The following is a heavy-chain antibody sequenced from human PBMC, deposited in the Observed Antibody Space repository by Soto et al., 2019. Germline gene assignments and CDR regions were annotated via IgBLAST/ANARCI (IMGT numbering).Heavy chain of an antibody. D-gene: IGHD1-26*01. CDR2: IYHSGST. V-gene: IGHV4-38-2*02. Sequence: SETLSLTCTVSGYSIRNGYYWGWIRQPPGKGLEWIGTIYHSGSTYYNPSLKSRVTISVDASENHFSLKLSSVTAADTAVFYCARGLGANDGYYFDYWGQGALVTVSS. CDR3: ARGLGANDGYYFDY. J-gene: IGHJ4*02. CDR1: GYSIRNGYY.